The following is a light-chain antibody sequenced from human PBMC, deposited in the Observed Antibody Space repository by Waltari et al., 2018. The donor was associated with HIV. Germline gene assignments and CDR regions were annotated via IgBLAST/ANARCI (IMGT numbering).Light chain of an antibody. CDR1: SSNIGTNY. CDR3: ATWDDSLSGLV. V-gene: IGLV1-47*01. Sequence: QSVLTQPPSASGTPGQRVTISSSGSSSNIGTNYVSWYQQLPGTAPKLLIYRNNQRPSGVPDRFSGSKSDTSASLAISGLRSEDEADYFCATWDDSLSGLVFGGGTKLTVL. CDR2: RNN. J-gene: IGLJ3*02.